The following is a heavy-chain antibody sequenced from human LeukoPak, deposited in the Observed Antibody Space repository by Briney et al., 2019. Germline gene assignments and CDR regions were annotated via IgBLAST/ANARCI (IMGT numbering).Heavy chain of an antibody. J-gene: IGHJ4*02. CDR1: GYTFTTYG. V-gene: IGHV1-46*01. D-gene: IGHD2-15*01. Sequence: ASVKVSCKASGYTFTTYGVSWVRQAPGQGLEWMGIINPSGGSTSYAQKFQGRVTMTRDRSTSTVYMELSSLRSEDTAVYYCARDGGVVVVAATPHGTLDYWGQGTLVTVSS. CDR3: ARDGGVVVVAATPHGTLDY. CDR2: INPSGGST.